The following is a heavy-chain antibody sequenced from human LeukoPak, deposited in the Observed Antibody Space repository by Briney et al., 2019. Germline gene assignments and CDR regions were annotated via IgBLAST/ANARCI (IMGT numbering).Heavy chain of an antibody. CDR1: GFTFSSYA. CDR3: AGELTTTDAFDI. CDR2: ISYDGSNK. J-gene: IGHJ3*02. D-gene: IGHD4-17*01. V-gene: IGHV3-30-3*01. Sequence: GGSLRLSCAASGFTFSSYAMHWVRQAPGKGLEWVAVISYDGSNKYYADSVKGRFTISRDNSENTLYLQMNSLRAEDTAVYYCAGELTTTDAFDIWGQGTMVTVSS.